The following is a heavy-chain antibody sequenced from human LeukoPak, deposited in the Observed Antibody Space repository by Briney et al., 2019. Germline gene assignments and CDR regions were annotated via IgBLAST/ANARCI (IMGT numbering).Heavy chain of an antibody. Sequence: PGGSLRLSCAASGFTLSRHSMNWVRQAPGKGLEWVSSISSSSSYIYYADSVKGRFTISRDNAKNSLYLQMNSLRAEDTAVYYCARGRITIFGVAHDAFDIRGQGTMVTVSS. CDR2: ISSSSSYI. V-gene: IGHV3-21*01. CDR1: GFTLSRHS. J-gene: IGHJ3*02. CDR3: ARGRITIFGVAHDAFDI. D-gene: IGHD3-3*01.